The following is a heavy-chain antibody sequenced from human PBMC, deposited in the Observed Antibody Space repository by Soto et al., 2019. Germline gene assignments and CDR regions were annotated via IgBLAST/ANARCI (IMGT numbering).Heavy chain of an antibody. Sequence: QVQLQESGPGLVKPSQTLSLTCTVSGGSISSGGYYWSWIRQHPGKGLEWIGYIYYSGSTYYNPSLRSWVTISVAPSKNQFSLKLSSVTAADTAVYYWARGYCSGGSCYRRGESRFWFDPWGQGTLVTVSS. D-gene: IGHD2-15*01. CDR2: IYYSGST. V-gene: IGHV4-31*03. CDR3: ARGYCSGGSCYRRGESRFWFDP. J-gene: IGHJ5*02. CDR1: GGSISSGGYY.